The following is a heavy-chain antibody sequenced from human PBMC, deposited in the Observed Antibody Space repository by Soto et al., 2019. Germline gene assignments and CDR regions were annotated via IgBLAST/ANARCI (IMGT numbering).Heavy chain of an antibody. D-gene: IGHD3-16*01. CDR1: GDTFNSYV. CDR3: ARESLGAKGADR. Sequence: QVQLVQSGAEVKRPGSSVKVSCESSGDTFNSYVISWVRQAPGQGLEWMGGIIPIIGVTHYAQKFQGRVTSSALSSTGTAYMELTNLGFEDTAVYYCARESLGAKGADRWGQRTLVTVSP. V-gene: IGHV1-69*17. CDR2: IIPIIGVT. J-gene: IGHJ5*02.